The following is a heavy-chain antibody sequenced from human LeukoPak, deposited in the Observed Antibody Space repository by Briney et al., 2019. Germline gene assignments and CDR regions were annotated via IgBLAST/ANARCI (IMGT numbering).Heavy chain of an antibody. Sequence: ASVKVSCKASGYTFTGYYMHWVRQAPGQGLEWMGWINPNSGGTNYAQKFQGRVTKTRDTSISTAYMELSRLESDDTAVFYCARGRWLQLWGDYWGQGTPLTVSS. J-gene: IGHJ4*02. CDR2: INPNSGGT. V-gene: IGHV1-2*02. D-gene: IGHD5-18*01. CDR3: ARGRWLQLWGDY. CDR1: GYTFTGYY.